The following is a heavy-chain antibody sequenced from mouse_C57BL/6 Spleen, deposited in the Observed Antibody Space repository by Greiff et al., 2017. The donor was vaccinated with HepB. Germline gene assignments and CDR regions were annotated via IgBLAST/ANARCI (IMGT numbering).Heavy chain of an antibody. J-gene: IGHJ1*03. CDR3: ARDGNDYDPYWYFDV. D-gene: IGHD2-4*01. CDR2: INYDGSST. V-gene: IGHV5-16*01. CDR1: GFTFSDYY. Sequence: DVKLVESEGGLVQPGSSMKLSCTASGFTFSDYYMAWVRQVPEKGLEWVANINYDGSSTYYLDSLKSRFIISRDNAKNILYLQMSSLKSEDTATYYCARDGNDYDPYWYFDVWGTGTTVTVSS.